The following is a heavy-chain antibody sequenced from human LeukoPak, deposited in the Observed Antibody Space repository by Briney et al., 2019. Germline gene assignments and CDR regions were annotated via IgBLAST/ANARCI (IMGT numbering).Heavy chain of an antibody. V-gene: IGHV3-21*01. CDR1: GSTFSSYS. D-gene: IGHD3-10*01. Sequence: GGSLRLSCAASGSTFSSYSMNWVRQAPGKGLEWVSSISSSSSYIYYADSVKGRFTISRDNAKNSLYLQMNSLRAEDTAVYYCAREGRNYYGSFDYWGQGTLVTVSS. CDR2: ISSSSSYI. J-gene: IGHJ4*02. CDR3: AREGRNYYGSFDY.